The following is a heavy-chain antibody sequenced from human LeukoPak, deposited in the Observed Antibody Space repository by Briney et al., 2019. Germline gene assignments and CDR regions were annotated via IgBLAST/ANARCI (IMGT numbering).Heavy chain of an antibody. CDR3: ARDRTADSSGYYYLGY. CDR1: GFTFSSYG. J-gene: IGHJ4*02. CDR2: IWYDGGNK. Sequence: PGRSLRLSCAASGFTFSSYGMHWVRQAPGKGLEWVAVIWYDGGNKYYADSVKGRFTISRDNSKNTLYLQMNSLRAEDTAVYYCARDRTADSSGYYYLGYWGQGTLVTVSS. V-gene: IGHV3-33*01. D-gene: IGHD3-22*01.